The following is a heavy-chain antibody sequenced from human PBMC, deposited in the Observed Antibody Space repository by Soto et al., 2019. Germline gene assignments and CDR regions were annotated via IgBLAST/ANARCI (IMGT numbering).Heavy chain of an antibody. Sequence: GGSLRLSCAASGFTFSSYSMNWVRQAPGKGLEWVSSISSSSSYIYYADSVKGRFTISRDNAKNSLYLQMNSLRAEDTAVYYCARDCSGGSCPPFDYWGQGTLVTVSS. V-gene: IGHV3-21*01. D-gene: IGHD2-15*01. CDR1: GFTFSSYS. J-gene: IGHJ4*02. CDR2: ISSSSSYI. CDR3: ARDCSGGSCPPFDY.